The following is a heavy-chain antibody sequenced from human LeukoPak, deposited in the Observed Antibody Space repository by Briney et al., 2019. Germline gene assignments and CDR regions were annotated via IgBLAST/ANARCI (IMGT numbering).Heavy chain of an antibody. CDR1: GFTFSSYS. D-gene: IGHD4-17*01. CDR3: WTTIAWGYYYYYMDV. V-gene: IGHV3-21*01. J-gene: IGHJ6*03. CDR2: ISSSSSYI. Sequence: PGGSLRLSCAASGFTFSSYSMNWVRQAPGKGLEWVSSISSSSSYIYYADSVKGRFTISRDNAKNSLYLQMNSLRAEDTAVYYCWTTIAWGYYYYYMDVWGKGTTVTVSS.